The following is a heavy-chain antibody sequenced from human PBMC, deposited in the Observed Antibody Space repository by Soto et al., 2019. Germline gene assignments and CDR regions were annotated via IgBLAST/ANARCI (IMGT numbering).Heavy chain of an antibody. V-gene: IGHV3-15*01. Sequence: EVQLVESGGGLVKPGGSLRLSCAASGFTFSNAWMSWVRQAPGKGLAWVGRIKSKTDGGTTDYAAPVKGRFTISRDDSRNTLYLQMHSLKTEDTAVDYCTTDPLFRPPVRDIVVVPPAMNIWFERWGPGTLV. CDR3: TTDPLFRPPVRDIVVVPPAMNIWFER. CDR1: GFTFSNAW. J-gene: IGHJ5*02. D-gene: IGHD2-2*01. CDR2: IKSKTDGGTT.